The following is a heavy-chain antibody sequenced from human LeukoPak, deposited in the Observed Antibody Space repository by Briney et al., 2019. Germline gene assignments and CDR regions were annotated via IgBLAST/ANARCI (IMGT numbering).Heavy chain of an antibody. Sequence: GRSLRLSCAASGFTFSSYGMHWVRQAPGKGLEWVAVISNDGSNKYYADSVKGRFTISRDNSKNTLYLQMNSLRAEDTAVYYCARILWQLYIFDYWGQGTLVTVSS. D-gene: IGHD6-6*01. V-gene: IGHV3-30*03. CDR2: ISNDGSNK. J-gene: IGHJ4*02. CDR3: ARILWQLYIFDY. CDR1: GFTFSSYG.